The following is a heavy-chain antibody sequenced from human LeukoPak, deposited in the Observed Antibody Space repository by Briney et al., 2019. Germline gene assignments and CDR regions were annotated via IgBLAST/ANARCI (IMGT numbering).Heavy chain of an antibody. CDR2: ISNSGGNT. CDR1: GFTFSSYA. J-gene: IGHJ4*02. D-gene: IGHD6-13*01. Sequence: GGSLRLSCAASGFTFSSYAMSWVRQAPGKGLEWVSLISNSGGNTYYADSAKGRFTISRDNSKNTLYLQMNGLRVEDTAVYYCAKGLAAAGNYWGQGTLVTVSS. CDR3: AKGLAAAGNY. V-gene: IGHV3-23*01.